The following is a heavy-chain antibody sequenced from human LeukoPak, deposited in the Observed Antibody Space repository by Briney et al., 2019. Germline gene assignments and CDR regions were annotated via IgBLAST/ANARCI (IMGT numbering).Heavy chain of an antibody. CDR1: GGSISSSSYY. CDR3: ARGFSGGWLLTTFDY. CDR2: IYYSGST. Sequence: PSETLSLTCTVSGGSISSSSYYWGWIRQPPGKGLEWIASIYYSGSTYYNPSLKSRVTISVDTSKNQFSLKLISVTAADTAVYYCARGFSGGWLLTTFDYWGQGTLVTVSS. D-gene: IGHD3-22*01. V-gene: IGHV4-39*07. J-gene: IGHJ4*02.